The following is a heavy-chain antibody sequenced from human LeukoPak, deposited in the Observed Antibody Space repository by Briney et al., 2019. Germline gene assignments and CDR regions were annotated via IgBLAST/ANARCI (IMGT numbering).Heavy chain of an antibody. J-gene: IGHJ6*03. V-gene: IGHV5-51*01. CDR3: ARRGFYDYYRNSYYMDV. Sequence: GESLKISCQGSGYRFNSYWIAWVRQMPGKGLEWMGIIYPDDSDTTYSPSFQGKVTISADKSISTAYLQWSSLKASDTAMYYCARRGFYDYYRNSYYMDVWGKGTMVTVSS. D-gene: IGHD2/OR15-2a*01. CDR1: GYRFNSYW. CDR2: IYPDDSDT.